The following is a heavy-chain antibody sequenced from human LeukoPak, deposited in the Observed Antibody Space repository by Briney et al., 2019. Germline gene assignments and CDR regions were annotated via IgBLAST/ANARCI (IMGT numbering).Heavy chain of an antibody. J-gene: IGHJ4*02. Sequence: TSETLSLTCAVYGGSFSGYYWSWIRQPPGKGLEWIGEINHSGSTNYNPSLKSRVTISVDTSKNQFSLELSSVTAADTAVYYCARGSTYSSGLHWGQGTLVTVSS. CDR2: INHSGST. CDR1: GGSFSGYY. V-gene: IGHV4-34*01. CDR3: ARGSTYSSGLH. D-gene: IGHD6-19*01.